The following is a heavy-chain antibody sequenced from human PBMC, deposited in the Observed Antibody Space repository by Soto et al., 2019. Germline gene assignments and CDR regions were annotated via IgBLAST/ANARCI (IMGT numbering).Heavy chain of an antibody. J-gene: IGHJ5*02. CDR1: VFTFSIYS. CDR2: ISSSSSYI. D-gene: IGHD3-3*01. CDR3: ARDANHDSWSGYSIKNWFDP. Sequence: WGFLRVSWASSVFTFSIYSMNWVRQAPGKGLDLVSSISSSSSYIYYADSVKGRFTISRDNAKNSLYLQMNSLRAEDTAVYYCARDANHDSWSGYSIKNWFDPWGQGTMVTGSS. V-gene: IGHV3-21*01.